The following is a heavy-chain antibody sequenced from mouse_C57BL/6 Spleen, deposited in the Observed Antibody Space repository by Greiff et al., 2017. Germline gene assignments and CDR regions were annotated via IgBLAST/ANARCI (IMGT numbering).Heavy chain of an antibody. CDR3: ARKDSSGYVGYFDY. D-gene: IGHD3-2*02. CDR2: IDPSDSYT. J-gene: IGHJ2*01. V-gene: IGHV1-69*01. Sequence: QVQLQQPGAELVMPGASVKLSCKASGYTFTSYWMHWVKQRPGQGLEWIGEIDPSDSYTNYNQKFKGKSTLTVDKSSSTAYMQLSSLTSEDSAVYYCARKDSSGYVGYFDYWGQGTTLTVSS. CDR1: GYTFTSYW.